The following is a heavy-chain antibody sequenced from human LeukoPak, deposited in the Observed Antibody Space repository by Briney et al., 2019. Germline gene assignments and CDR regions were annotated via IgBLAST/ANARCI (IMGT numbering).Heavy chain of an antibody. V-gene: IGHV3-7*01. Sequence: GGSLRLSCVDSGITFSKYWMNWVRQAPGRGLEWVANMKRDGNEKHYVDSVEGRFTISRDNAKSSLYLQMNNLRAEDTAVYYCARDLGHSGYDLYDYWGQGTLVTVSS. J-gene: IGHJ4*02. CDR1: GITFSKYW. D-gene: IGHD5-12*01. CDR3: ARDLGHSGYDLYDY. CDR2: MKRDGNEK.